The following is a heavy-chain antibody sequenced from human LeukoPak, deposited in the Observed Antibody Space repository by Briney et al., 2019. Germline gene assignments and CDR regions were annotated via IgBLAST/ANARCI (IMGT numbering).Heavy chain of an antibody. Sequence: ASVKVSRKASGYTFTIYGITWVRQAPGQGPEWVGWISAYNGDTNHAQKFQGRVTMTTDTSTRTAYMELRSLRSDDTAVYYCARGGYYYDSSGYKIDYWGQGTLVTVSS. J-gene: IGHJ4*02. CDR1: GYTFTIYG. CDR2: ISAYNGDT. D-gene: IGHD3-22*01. V-gene: IGHV1-18*01. CDR3: ARGGYYYDSSGYKIDY.